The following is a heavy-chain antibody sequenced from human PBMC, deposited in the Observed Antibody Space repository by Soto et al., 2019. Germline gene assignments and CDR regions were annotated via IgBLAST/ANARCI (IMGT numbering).Heavy chain of an antibody. CDR3: SRDRGEYTSSWFWDFSH. J-gene: IGHJ2*01. CDR1: GASISSFN. Sequence: QLQESGPGLVKPSETLSLTCSVSGASISSFNWNWVRQPAGKGPEWVGRLNIAGTINYNPSLKSRITMSMDTWKNQIALHLRSVTAADTAIDYWSRDRGEYTSSWFWDFSHWGHGTLVTVSS. D-gene: IGHD6-13*01. CDR2: LNIAGTI. V-gene: IGHV4-4*07.